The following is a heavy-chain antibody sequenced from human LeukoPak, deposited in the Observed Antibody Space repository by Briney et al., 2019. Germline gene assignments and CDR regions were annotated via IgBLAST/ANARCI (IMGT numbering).Heavy chain of an antibody. CDR1: GDSISSGGYY. D-gene: IGHD3-10*01. Sequence: PSETLSLTCTVSGDSISSGGYYWSWVRQHPGKGLEWIGYIYYSGSTYYNPSLKSRVTISVDTSKNQFSLKLSSVTAADTAVYYCARVGVLWFLDYWGQGTLVTVSS. J-gene: IGHJ4*02. CDR3: ARVGVLWFLDY. CDR2: IYYSGST. V-gene: IGHV4-31*03.